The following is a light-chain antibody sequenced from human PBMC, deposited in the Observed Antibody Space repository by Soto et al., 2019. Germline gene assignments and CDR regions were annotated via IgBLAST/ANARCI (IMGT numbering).Light chain of an antibody. CDR2: GAY. V-gene: IGKV3-15*01. CDR1: QSVGST. CDR3: QQHKNRPT. Sequence: EIAMTQSPATLSVSPGERATLSRRASQSVGSTFAWYQQXPGQPPRLLIYGAYISATGIPARFSGSGSGTEFTLTISSLQSEDFAVYYCQQHKNRPTFGGGTKVDI. J-gene: IGKJ4*01.